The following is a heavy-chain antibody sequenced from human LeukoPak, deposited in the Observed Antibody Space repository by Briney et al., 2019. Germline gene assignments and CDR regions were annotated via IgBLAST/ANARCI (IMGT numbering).Heavy chain of an antibody. J-gene: IGHJ4*02. CDR2: ISTSGNVN. CDR3: AGGFTMVRGVIPPFDY. D-gene: IGHD3-10*01. CDR1: GNTFSDYY. Sequence: GGSLRLSCSASGNTFSDYYMTWIRQAPGKGLEWVSFISTSGNVNYYADSVKGRFTISRDNSKNTLYLQMNSLRAEDTAVYYCAGGFTMVRGVIPPFDYWGQGTLVTVSS. V-gene: IGHV3-11*01.